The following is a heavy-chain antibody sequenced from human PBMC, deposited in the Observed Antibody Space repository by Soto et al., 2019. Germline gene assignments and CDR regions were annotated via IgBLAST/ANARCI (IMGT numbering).Heavy chain of an antibody. CDR1: GFSFSNTW. Sequence: GGSPRIGCAASGFSFSNTWMNWVRQAPGKGLEWVGRIKSKTDIETTDYAAPVKGGFTISRDDSQNTLYLQMNNLKTEETAMYYCTTGPRYWGQGTLVTVSS. V-gene: IGHV3-15*07. CDR3: TTGPRY. CDR2: IKSKTDIETT. J-gene: IGHJ4*02.